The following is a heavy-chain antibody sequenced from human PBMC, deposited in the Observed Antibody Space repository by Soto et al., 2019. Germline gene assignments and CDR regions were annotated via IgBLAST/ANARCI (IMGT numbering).Heavy chain of an antibody. J-gene: IGHJ4*02. CDR2: IWYDGSNK. Sequence: GGSLRLSCAASGFTFSSYGMHWVRQAPGKGLEWVAVIWYDGSNKYYADSVKGRFTISRDNSKNTLYLQMNSLRAEDTAVYYCARDGTAAGTPNDYWGQGTLVTVSS. D-gene: IGHD6-13*01. V-gene: IGHV3-33*01. CDR3: ARDGTAAGTPNDY. CDR1: GFTFSSYG.